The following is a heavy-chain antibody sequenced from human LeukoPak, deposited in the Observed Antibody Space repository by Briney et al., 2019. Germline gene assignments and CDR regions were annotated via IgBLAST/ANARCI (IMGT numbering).Heavy chain of an antibody. Sequence: SETLSLTCTVSGGSISSSSYYWGWIRQPPGKGLEWIGRIYTSGSTNYNPSLKSRVTISVDTSKNQFSLKLSSVTAADTAVYYCASRVAARPRAFDIWGQGTIVTVSS. CDR3: ASRVAARPRAFDI. CDR1: GGSISSSSYY. J-gene: IGHJ3*02. D-gene: IGHD6-6*01. CDR2: IYTSGST. V-gene: IGHV4-39*07.